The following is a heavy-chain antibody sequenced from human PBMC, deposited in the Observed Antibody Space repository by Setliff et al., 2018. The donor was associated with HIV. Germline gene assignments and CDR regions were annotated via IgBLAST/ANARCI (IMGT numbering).Heavy chain of an antibody. CDR2: IITVFGTT. CDR1: GGTFSSHG. Sequence: SVKVSCKASGGTFSSHGVSWVRQAPGQGLEWMGGIITVFGTTNYAQKFKGRVTIVADESTRTAYMELSSPSSDDTAVYYWARTPYCTNGLCYRYSFDYCGQGTLVTVSS. V-gene: IGHV1-69*13. J-gene: IGHJ4*02. CDR3: ARTPYCTNGLCYRYSFDY. D-gene: IGHD2-8*01.